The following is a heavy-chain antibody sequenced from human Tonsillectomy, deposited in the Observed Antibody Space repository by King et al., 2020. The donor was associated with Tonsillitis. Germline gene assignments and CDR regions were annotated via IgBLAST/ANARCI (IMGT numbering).Heavy chain of an antibody. D-gene: IGHD1-26*01. CDR1: VFSFSSYG. Sequence: VQLVESGGGVVQPGRSLRLSCAASVFSFSSYGMEWVRQAPGKGLEGVAGISYDGSNELYADSVKGRFTISRDNSKKTLFLQMNSLRPEDTAVYYCASRPAFEWEQGIWGQGTLVTVSS. CDR3: ASRPAFEWEQGI. CDR2: ISYDGSNE. J-gene: IGHJ4*02. V-gene: IGHV3-30-3*01.